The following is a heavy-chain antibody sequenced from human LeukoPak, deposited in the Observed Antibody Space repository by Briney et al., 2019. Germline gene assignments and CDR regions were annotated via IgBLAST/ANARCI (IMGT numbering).Heavy chain of an antibody. V-gene: IGHV3-23*01. CDR3: ADSNYWYPVDY. CDR1: GFTFSNYA. Sequence: GGSLRLSCAASGFTFSNYAMRWVRQAPGKGLEWVSSISRSGDTTHYADSVKGRFTISRDNSKNTLYLQMDTLRAEDTAIYYCADSNYWYPVDYWGQGTLVTVSS. D-gene: IGHD4-11*01. CDR2: ISRSGDTT. J-gene: IGHJ4*02.